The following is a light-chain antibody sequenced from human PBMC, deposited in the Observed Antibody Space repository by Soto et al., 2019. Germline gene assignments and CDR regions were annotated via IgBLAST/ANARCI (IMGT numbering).Light chain of an antibody. V-gene: IGLV2-14*01. J-gene: IGLJ1*01. Sequence: QSALTQPASVSGSPGQSITISCTGASSDIGGYKYVSWYQQYPGEAPKLILYDVNSRPSGVSNRFSGSKSGNTASLTISVLQAVDEADYYCSSYTSTWVFGTGTKLTVL. CDR2: DVN. CDR1: SSDIGGYKY. CDR3: SSYTSTWV.